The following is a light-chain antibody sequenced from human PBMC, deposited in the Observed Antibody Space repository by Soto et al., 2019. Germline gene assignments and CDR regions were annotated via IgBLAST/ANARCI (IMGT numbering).Light chain of an antibody. V-gene: IGKV1-39*01. Sequence: DIQMTQSPSSLSASVGDRVTITCRASQSISSYLNWYQHKPGKAPKLLIYAASSLQTGVPSRFSGSRSGTDLALTISSLQREDFATYYCQQTDTFPRTFGKGTKVEMK. CDR2: AAS. J-gene: IGKJ1*01. CDR3: QQTDTFPRT. CDR1: QSISSY.